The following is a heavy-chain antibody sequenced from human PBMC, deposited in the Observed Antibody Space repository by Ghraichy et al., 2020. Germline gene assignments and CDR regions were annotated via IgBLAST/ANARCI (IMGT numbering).Heavy chain of an antibody. J-gene: IGHJ5*02. CDR2: MYYSGST. CDR1: GGSISSYY. V-gene: IGHV4-59*01. CDR3: ARAQGSGSYCFDP. Sequence: SETLSLTCTVSGGSISSYYWSWIRQPPGKGLEWIGYMYYSGSTNYNPSLKSRVTISVDTSKNQFSLKLSSVTAADTAVYYCARAQGSGSYCFDPWGQGTLVTVSS. D-gene: IGHD3-10*01.